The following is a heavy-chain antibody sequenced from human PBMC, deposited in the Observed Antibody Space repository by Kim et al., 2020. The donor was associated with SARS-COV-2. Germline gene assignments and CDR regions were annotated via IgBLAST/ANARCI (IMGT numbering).Heavy chain of an antibody. CDR2: T. J-gene: IGHJ4*02. Sequence: TDSTPSLKGRVPISVDTSKNQFALKLSSVTAADTAVYYCARLKVASWDFWGQGTLVTVSS. D-gene: IGHD2-2*01. CDR3: ARLKVASWDF. V-gene: IGHV4-39*01.